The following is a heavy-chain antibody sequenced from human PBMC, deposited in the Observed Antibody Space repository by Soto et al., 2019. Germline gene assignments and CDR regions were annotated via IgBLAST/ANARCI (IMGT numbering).Heavy chain of an antibody. Sequence: QVQLVQSGAEVKKPGSSVKVSCKASGATLDTFINFGVTWVRRAPGQGLEWMGGIIPVFGTAHYARKFQGRLTISADESTRTAYMELSSLRSEDTAVYYCARRAATKILVMMYDAIEIWGQGTMVTVSS. CDR1: GATLDTFINFG. J-gene: IGHJ3*02. CDR2: IIPVFGTA. CDR3: ARRAATKILVMMYDAIEI. V-gene: IGHV1-69*12. D-gene: IGHD5-12*01.